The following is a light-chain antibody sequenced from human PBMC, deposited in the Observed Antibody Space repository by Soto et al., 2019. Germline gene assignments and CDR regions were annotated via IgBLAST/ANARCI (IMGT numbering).Light chain of an antibody. CDR2: DVS. CDR1: SSDVGDYKY. Sequence: QSVLTQPASVSGSPGQSITISCTGTSSDVGDYKYVSWYQQHPGRAPKLMIFDVSNRPSGVSNRFSGSKSANTASLTISGLQAEDEADYYCSSFTTSTTRVFGGGTKVTVL. CDR3: SSFTTSTTRV. J-gene: IGLJ2*01. V-gene: IGLV2-14*01.